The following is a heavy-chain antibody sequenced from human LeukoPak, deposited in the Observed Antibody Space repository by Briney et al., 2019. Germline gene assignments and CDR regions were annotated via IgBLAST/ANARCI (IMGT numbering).Heavy chain of an antibody. CDR3: ARVPAYYGSGRRWFDP. Sequence: SETLSLTCAVYGGSFSGYYWSWIRQPPGKGLEWIGEINHSGSTNYNPSLKSRVTISVDTSKSQFSLKLSSVTAADTAVYYCARVPAYYGSGRRWFDPWGQGTLVTVSS. CDR1: GGSFSGYY. D-gene: IGHD3-10*01. V-gene: IGHV4-34*01. CDR2: INHSGST. J-gene: IGHJ5*02.